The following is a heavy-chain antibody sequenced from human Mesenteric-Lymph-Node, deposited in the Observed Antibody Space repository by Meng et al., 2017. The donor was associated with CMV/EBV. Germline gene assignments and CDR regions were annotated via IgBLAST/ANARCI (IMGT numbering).Heavy chain of an antibody. CDR1: GYSISSGYY. J-gene: IGHJ5*02. V-gene: IGHV4-38-2*02. Sequence: GSLRLSCTVSGYSISSGYYWDWIRQSPGKGLEWIGSIYHSGSTNYNPSLKSRVTISVDTSKNQFSLKLSSVTAADTAVYYCARRVLRDYVWGSYRPYNWFDPWGQGTLVTVSS. D-gene: IGHD3-16*02. CDR3: ARRVLRDYVWGSYRPYNWFDP. CDR2: IYHSGST.